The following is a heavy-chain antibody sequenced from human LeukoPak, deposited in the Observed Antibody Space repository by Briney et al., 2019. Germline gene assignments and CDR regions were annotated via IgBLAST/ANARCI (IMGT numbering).Heavy chain of an antibody. J-gene: IGHJ4*02. CDR3: ARDIMVYARRFGYYFDY. D-gene: IGHD2-8*01. CDR2: ISYDGSNK. V-gene: IGHV3-30*01. CDR1: GFTFSSYA. Sequence: GRSLRLSCAASGFTFSSYAMHWVRQAPGKGLEWVAVISYDGSNKYYADSVKGRFTISRDNSKNTLYLQMNSLRAEDTAVYYCARDIMVYARRFGYYFDYWGQGTLVTVSS.